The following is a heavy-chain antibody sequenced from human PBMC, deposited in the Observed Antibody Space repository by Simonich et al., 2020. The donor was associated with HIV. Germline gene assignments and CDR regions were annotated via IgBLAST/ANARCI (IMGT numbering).Heavy chain of an antibody. Sequence: QVQLQQWGAGLLKPSETLSLTCAVYGGSFSGYYWSWIRQPPGKGLEWIGEINHSGSTNYNPSLKSRVTISKDTSKNQFSLKLSSVTAADTAVYYCARRTTAYYNFWSGYYFDYWGQGTQVTVSS. CDR1: GGSFSGYY. CDR3: ARRTTAYYNFWSGYYFDY. CDR2: INHSGST. V-gene: IGHV4-34*01. D-gene: IGHD3-3*01. J-gene: IGHJ4*02.